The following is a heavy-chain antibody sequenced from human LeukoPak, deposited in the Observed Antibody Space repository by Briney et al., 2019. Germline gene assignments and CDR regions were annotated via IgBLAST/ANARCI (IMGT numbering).Heavy chain of an antibody. CDR2: INPDGSII. J-gene: IGHJ3*02. CDR1: GSAFSISW. CDR3: ARDSSHNAFDI. Sequence: GGSLRLSCAASGSAFSISWMAWIRQAPGKGLDWLGNINPDGSIINYVDSVKGRFTFSRDNAKNSLYLQMNGLRAEDTAVFYCARDSSHNAFDIWGQGTMVTVSS. D-gene: IGHD2-2*01. V-gene: IGHV3-7*01.